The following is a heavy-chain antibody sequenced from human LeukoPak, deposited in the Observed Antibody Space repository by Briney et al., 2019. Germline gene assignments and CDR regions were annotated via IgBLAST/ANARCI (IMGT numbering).Heavy chain of an antibody. CDR1: GFTFSSYS. D-gene: IGHD5-18*01. CDR2: ISSSSSTI. Sequence: GGSLRLSCAASGFTFSSYSMNWVRQAPGKGLEWVSYISSSSSTIYYADSVKGRFTISRDNAKNSLYLQMNSLRAEGTAVYYCARGTSSIWIQLWPYDAFDIWGQGTMVTVSS. CDR3: ARGTSSIWIQLWPYDAFDI. J-gene: IGHJ3*02. V-gene: IGHV3-48*04.